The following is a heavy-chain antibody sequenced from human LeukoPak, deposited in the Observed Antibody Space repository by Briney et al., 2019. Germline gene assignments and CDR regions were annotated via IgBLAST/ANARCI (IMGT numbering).Heavy chain of an antibody. V-gene: IGHV3-30-3*01. CDR3: ARDGSFIAVWFGELFDY. Sequence: PGRSLRLSCAASGSTFSSYAMHWVRQAPGKGLEWVAVISYDGSNKYYADSVKGRFTISRDNSKNTLYLQMNSLRAEDTAVYYCARDGSFIAVWFGELFDYWGQGTLVTVSS. J-gene: IGHJ4*02. D-gene: IGHD3-10*01. CDR1: GSTFSSYA. CDR2: ISYDGSNK.